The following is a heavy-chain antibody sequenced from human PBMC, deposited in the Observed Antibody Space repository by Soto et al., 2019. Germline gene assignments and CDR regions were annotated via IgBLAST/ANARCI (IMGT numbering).Heavy chain of an antibody. CDR1: GFTFRSYG. CDR2: ISSTSSYI. V-gene: IGHV3-21*01. Sequence: GGSLRLSCAASGFTFRSYGMSWVRQAPGKGLEWVSSISSTSSYIYYADSVKGRFTISRDNAKNSLYLQMNSLRAEDTAVYYCARSGGTTTGFYFDYWGQGTPVTVSS. D-gene: IGHD2-2*01. J-gene: IGHJ4*02. CDR3: ARSGGTTTGFYFDY.